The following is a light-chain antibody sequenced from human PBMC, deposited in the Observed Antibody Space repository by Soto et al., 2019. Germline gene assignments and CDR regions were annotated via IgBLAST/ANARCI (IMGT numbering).Light chain of an antibody. Sequence: EIVMTQSPATLSVSPGERATLSCRASESVTSSKLAWYQQKPGQPPRLLIYGASTRATGIPARFSGSGSGTEFTLTISGLQSEDFAVYCCQQYNNWPPWTFGQGTKVEIK. CDR3: QQYNNWPPWT. CDR1: ESVTSSK. V-gene: IGKV3-15*01. CDR2: GAS. J-gene: IGKJ1*01.